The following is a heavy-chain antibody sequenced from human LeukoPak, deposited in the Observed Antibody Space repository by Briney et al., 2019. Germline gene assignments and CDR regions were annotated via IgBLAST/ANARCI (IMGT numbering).Heavy chain of an antibody. CDR2: IYHGDPDP. Sequence: GESLKMYCTGSEYTFTNYWIAWVRQMPGKGLEWIVTIYHGDPDPRYCPSLQAHVTISVDKSTSTAYLQWTSLKASDTAIYYCARHLMAGTYSSSLGYWGQGTLVTVSS. CDR3: ARHLMAGTYSSSLGY. CDR1: EYTFTNYW. J-gene: IGHJ4*02. V-gene: IGHV5-51*01. D-gene: IGHD6-13*01.